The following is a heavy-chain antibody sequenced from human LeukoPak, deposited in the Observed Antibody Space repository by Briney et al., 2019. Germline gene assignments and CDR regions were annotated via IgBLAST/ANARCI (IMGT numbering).Heavy chain of an antibody. J-gene: IGHJ4*02. CDR2: INPNSGGT. CDR1: GYTFTDYL. CDR3: AKAYSYTFFE. Sequence: ASVKVSCNASGYTFTDYLMHWVRQAPGQGLEWMGRINPNSGGTNYAQKIQGRVTMTRDTSISTAYMELSRLRSDDTAVYYCAKAYSYTFFEWGQGTLVTVSS. V-gene: IGHV1-2*06. D-gene: IGHD5-18*01.